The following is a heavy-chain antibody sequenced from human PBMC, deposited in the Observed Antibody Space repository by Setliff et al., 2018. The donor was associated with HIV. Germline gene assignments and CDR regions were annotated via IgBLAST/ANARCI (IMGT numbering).Heavy chain of an antibody. CDR1: GGSISSHY. CDR2: INYSGSI. Sequence: NPSETLSLTCTVSGGSISSHYWSWIRQPPGKGLEWIAYINYSGSIKYNPSLKSRVTVSVETSKSQFSLQLSSVTAADTAIYYCAREFCSNGVCYEYYFDYWGQGTLVTVSS. CDR3: AREFCSNGVCYEYYFDY. J-gene: IGHJ4*02. D-gene: IGHD2-8*01. V-gene: IGHV4-59*11.